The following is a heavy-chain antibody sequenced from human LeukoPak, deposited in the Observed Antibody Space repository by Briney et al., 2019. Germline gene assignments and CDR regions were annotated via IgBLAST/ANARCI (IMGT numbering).Heavy chain of an antibody. V-gene: IGHV3-74*01. Sequence: GGSLRLSCVASGFTFSDYWIHWVRQAPGKGLVWVSGINGDGSHINYADSVKGRFTVSRDNAKNTVHLQVNSLRAEDTAVYYCARDLRPSDHWGQGSLVTVSS. CDR3: ARDLRPSDH. D-gene: IGHD4-17*01. CDR2: INGDGSHI. CDR1: GFTFSDYW. J-gene: IGHJ4*02.